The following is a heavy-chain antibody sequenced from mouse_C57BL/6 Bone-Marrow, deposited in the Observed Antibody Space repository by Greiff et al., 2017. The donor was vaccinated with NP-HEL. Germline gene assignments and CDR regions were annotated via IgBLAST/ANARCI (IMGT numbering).Heavy chain of an antibody. CDR1: GYTFTSYW. D-gene: IGHD1-1*01. CDR2: IDPSDSYT. CDR3: ARRTVVAHYWYFDV. V-gene: IGHV1-50*01. Sequence: QVQLQQPGAELVKPGASVKLSCKASGYTFTSYWMQWVKQRPGQGLEWIGEIDPSDSYTNYNQKFKGKATLTVDTSSSTAYMQLSSLTSEDSAVYYCARRTVVAHYWYFDVWGTGTTVTVSS. J-gene: IGHJ1*03.